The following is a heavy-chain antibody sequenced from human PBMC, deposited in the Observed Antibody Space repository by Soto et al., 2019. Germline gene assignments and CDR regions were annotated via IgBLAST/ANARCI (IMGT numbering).Heavy chain of an antibody. D-gene: IGHD1-1*01. CDR3: AREQATAKPEGVDF. Sequence: EASVKVSCKASGYTFSDYYIHWVRQAPGQGLEWMGWTNPNSGGTKYAPKFQGGVTMTRDTSITTAYMELSRLRSGDTAVYYCAREQATAKPEGVDFWGQGTLVTVYS. V-gene: IGHV1-2*02. J-gene: IGHJ4*02. CDR1: GYTFSDYY. CDR2: TNPNSGGT.